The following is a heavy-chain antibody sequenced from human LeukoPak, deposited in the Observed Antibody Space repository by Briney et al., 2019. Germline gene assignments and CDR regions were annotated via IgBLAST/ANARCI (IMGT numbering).Heavy chain of an antibody. CDR3: ARDSYCSGGTCYSRVGY. CDR1: GYIFTNYP. J-gene: IGHJ4*02. CDR2: INTNTGNP. V-gene: IGHV7-4-1*02. D-gene: IGHD2-15*01. Sequence: ASVKVSCKASGYIFTNYPMNWVRQAPGQGPEWMGWINTNTGNPTYAQGFTERFVFSWDTSVSTAYLQISSLKAEDTAVYYCARDSYCSGGTCYSRVGYWGQGTVVTVSS.